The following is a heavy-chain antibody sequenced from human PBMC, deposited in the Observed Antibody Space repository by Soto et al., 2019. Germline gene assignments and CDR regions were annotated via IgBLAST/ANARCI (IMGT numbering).Heavy chain of an antibody. CDR1: GFTFSSYA. D-gene: IGHD3-22*01. Sequence: EVQLLESGGGLEQPGGSLRLSCAASGFTFSSYAMSWVRQAPGKGLEWVSAISGSGGSTYYADSVKGRFTISRDNSKNTLYLQMNSLRAEDTTVYYCAKDLKYYYDSSGYYFGAFDMWGHGTMVTVSS. CDR3: AKDLKYYYDSSGYYFGAFDM. V-gene: IGHV3-23*01. J-gene: IGHJ3*02. CDR2: ISGSGGST.